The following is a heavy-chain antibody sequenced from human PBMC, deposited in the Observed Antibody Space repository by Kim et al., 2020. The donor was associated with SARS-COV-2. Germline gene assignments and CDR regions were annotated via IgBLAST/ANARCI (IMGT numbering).Heavy chain of an antibody. Sequence: PSLKSRVTISVDTSKNQFSLKLSSVTAADTAVYYCARGYSGYDLNWFDPWGQGTLVTVSS. D-gene: IGHD5-12*01. J-gene: IGHJ5*02. V-gene: IGHV4-34*01. CDR3: ARGYSGYDLNWFDP.